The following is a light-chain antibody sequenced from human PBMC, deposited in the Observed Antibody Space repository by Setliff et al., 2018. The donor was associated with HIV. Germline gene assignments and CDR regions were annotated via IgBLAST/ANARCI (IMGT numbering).Light chain of an antibody. CDR1: SSDIGRYNL. CDR3: CSNTGSNTYV. Sequence: QSALTQPASVSGSPGQSITISCTRTSSDIGRYNLVSWYQQYPGKAPKLMIYQATKRPSGVSNHFSGSKSGNTASLTSSGLQAEDEADYYCCSNTGSNTYVVGSVTKV. V-gene: IGLV2-23*01. CDR2: QAT. J-gene: IGLJ1*01.